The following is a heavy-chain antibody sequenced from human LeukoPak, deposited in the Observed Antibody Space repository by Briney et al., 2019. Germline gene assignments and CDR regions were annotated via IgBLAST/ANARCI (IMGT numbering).Heavy chain of an antibody. CDR2: ISSGGTYE. D-gene: IGHD3-10*01. CDR3: ARDSTYYYDSGSSGPHYFDN. Sequence: GKPLRLSCAASGFTFSNYAMHWVRQAPGKGLEWVSLISSGGTYEYYADSMKGRFTISRDNSKNTLYLQLNSLRAEDTAVYYCARDSTYYYDSGSSGPHYFDNWGQGTLVTVSS. CDR1: GFTFSNYA. J-gene: IGHJ4*02. V-gene: IGHV3-30*01.